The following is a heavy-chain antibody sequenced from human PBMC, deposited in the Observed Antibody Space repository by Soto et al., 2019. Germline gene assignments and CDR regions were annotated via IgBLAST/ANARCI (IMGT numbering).Heavy chain of an antibody. Sequence: GASVKVSCKASGGTFSSYAISWVRQAPGQGLEWMGGIIPIFGTANYAQKFQGRVTITADESTSTAYMELSSLRSEDTAVYYCASGPDSSGYYLLYYFDYWGQGTLVTVSS. CDR3: ASGPDSSGYYLLYYFDY. D-gene: IGHD3-22*01. CDR2: IIPIFGTA. CDR1: GGTFSSYA. V-gene: IGHV1-69*13. J-gene: IGHJ4*02.